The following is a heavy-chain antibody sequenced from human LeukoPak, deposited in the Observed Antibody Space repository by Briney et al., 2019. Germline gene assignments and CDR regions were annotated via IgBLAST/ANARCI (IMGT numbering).Heavy chain of an antibody. Sequence: ASVKVSCKASGYTFTSYDINWVRQATGQGLEWMGWMNPNSGNTGYAQKFQGGVTITRNTSISTAYMELSSLRSEDTAVYYCVRTVTPQSTPFDYWGQGTLVTVSS. CDR3: VRTVTPQSTPFDY. J-gene: IGHJ4*02. CDR1: GYTFTSYD. D-gene: IGHD4-17*01. V-gene: IGHV1-8*03. CDR2: MNPNSGNT.